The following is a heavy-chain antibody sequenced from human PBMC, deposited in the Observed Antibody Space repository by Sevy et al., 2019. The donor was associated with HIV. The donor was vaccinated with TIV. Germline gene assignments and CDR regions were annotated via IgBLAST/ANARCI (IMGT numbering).Heavy chain of an antibody. J-gene: IGHJ4*02. V-gene: IGHV3-21*01. CDR1: GFTFSSYS. CDR2: ISSSSSYI. CDR3: ARDIRRDNSFDY. Sequence: RGSLRLSCAASGFTFSSYSMNWVRQAPGKGLEWVSSISSSSSYIYYADSVKGRFTISRDNAKNSLYLQMNSLRAEDTAVYYCARDIRRDNSFDYWGQGTLVTVSS.